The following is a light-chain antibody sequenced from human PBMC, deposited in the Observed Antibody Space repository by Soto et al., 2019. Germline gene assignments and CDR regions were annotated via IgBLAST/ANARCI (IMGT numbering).Light chain of an antibody. V-gene: IGLV1-40*01. J-gene: IGLJ2*01. CDR2: GNS. CDR1: SSNIGAGYD. CDR3: QSYDSSLSGHVV. Sequence: VLTQPPSVSGAPGQRVTLSCTGSSSNIGAGYDVHWYQQLPGTAPKLLIYGNSNRPSGVPDRFSGSKSGTSASLAITGLQAEDEADYYCQSYDSSLSGHVVFGGGTKLTVL.